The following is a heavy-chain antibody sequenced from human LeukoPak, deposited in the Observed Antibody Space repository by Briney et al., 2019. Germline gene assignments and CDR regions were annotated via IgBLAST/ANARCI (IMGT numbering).Heavy chain of an antibody. J-gene: IGHJ1*01. D-gene: IGHD3-10*01. V-gene: IGHV3-23*01. CDR3: AKGAFGSGSYREYFEQ. Sequence: PGGSLRLSCTASGFTFNNYAMSWVRQAPGKGLEWVSASSASGDSPYYADSVKGRFTISRDNSKNTLDPQMNSLRVEDTAVYYCAKGAFGSGSYREYFEQWGQGTLVTVSS. CDR2: SSASGDSP. CDR1: GFTFNNYA.